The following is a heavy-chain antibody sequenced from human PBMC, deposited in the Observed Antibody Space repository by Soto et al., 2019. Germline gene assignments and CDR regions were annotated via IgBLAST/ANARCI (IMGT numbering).Heavy chain of an antibody. Sequence: SVKVSCKASGGTFSSYAISWVRQAPGQGLEWVGGIIPIFGTANYAQKFQGRVTITPDKSTSTAYMELSSLRSEDTAVYYCATSGKYYYDSSGFDYWGQGTLVTVSS. V-gene: IGHV1-69*06. CDR1: GGTFSSYA. CDR3: ATSGKYYYDSSGFDY. D-gene: IGHD3-22*01. J-gene: IGHJ4*02. CDR2: IIPIFGTA.